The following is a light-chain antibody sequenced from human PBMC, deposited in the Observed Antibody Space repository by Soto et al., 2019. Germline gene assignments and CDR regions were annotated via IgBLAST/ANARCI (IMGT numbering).Light chain of an antibody. CDR3: QQTSAFPRT. Sequence: AIRMTQSPSSFSASTGDRVTITCRASQGISSYLAWYQQKPGKAPKLLIYAASTLQSGVPSRFSGSGSGTDFTLTISSLQPEDFATYYCQQTSAFPRTFGQGTKVDNK. J-gene: IGKJ1*01. CDR1: QGISSY. V-gene: IGKV1-8*01. CDR2: AAS.